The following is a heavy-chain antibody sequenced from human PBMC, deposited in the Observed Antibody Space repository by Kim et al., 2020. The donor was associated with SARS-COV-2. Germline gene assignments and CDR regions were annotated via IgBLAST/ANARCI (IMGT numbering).Heavy chain of an antibody. CDR2: IYSGGST. V-gene: IGHV3-53*01. D-gene: IGHD2-21*02. Sequence: GGSLRLSCAASGFTVSSNYMSWVRQAPGKGLEWVSVIYSGGSTYYADSVKGRFTISRDNSKNTLYLQMNSLRAEDTAVYYCARDGDNTSYYYGMDVWGQGTTVTVSS. CDR3: ARDGDNTSYYYGMDV. J-gene: IGHJ6*02. CDR1: GFTVSSNY.